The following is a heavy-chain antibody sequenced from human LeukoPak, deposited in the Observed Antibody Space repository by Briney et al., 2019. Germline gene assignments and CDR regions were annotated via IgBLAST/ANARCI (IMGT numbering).Heavy chain of an antibody. CDR3: ASGARNYDFWSGYYSNFDY. V-gene: IGHV1-8*01. J-gene: IGHJ4*02. Sequence: ASVKVSCKASGYTFTSYDINWVRQATGQGLGWMGWMNPNSGNTGYAQKFQGRVTMTRNTSISTAYMELSSLRSEDTAVYYCASGARNYDFWSGYYSNFDYWGQGTLVTVSS. CDR2: MNPNSGNT. D-gene: IGHD3-3*01. CDR1: GYTFTSYD.